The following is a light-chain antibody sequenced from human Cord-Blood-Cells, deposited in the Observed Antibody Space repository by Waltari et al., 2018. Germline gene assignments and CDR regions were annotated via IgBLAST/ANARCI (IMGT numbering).Light chain of an antibody. V-gene: IGLV2-14*01. J-gene: IGLJ3*02. CDR1: SSDVGGYNY. Sequence: QSALTQPASVSGSPGQSITISCTGTSSDVGGYNYVSWYQQHPGKAPKLMIYDVRNRHSGVSNRFSGSKSGNTASLTISGLQAEDEADYYCSSYTSSSTLEVFGGGTKLTVL. CDR3: SSYTSSSTLEV. CDR2: DVR.